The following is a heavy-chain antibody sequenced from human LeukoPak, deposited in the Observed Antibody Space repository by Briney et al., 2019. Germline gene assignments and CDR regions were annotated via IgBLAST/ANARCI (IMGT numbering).Heavy chain of an antibody. CDR1: GFTLTSYA. CDR3: AKYYYGSGSAFRALDY. Sequence: GGSLRLSCAVSGFTLTSYAMTWVRQAPGKGLEWVSSISGSGDTTYYADSVKGRFTISRDTSRDTLYLQMNSLRAEDTAVYYCAKYYYGSGSAFRALDYWGQGTLSPSPQ. CDR2: ISGSGDTT. J-gene: IGHJ4*02. V-gene: IGHV3-23*01. D-gene: IGHD3-10*01.